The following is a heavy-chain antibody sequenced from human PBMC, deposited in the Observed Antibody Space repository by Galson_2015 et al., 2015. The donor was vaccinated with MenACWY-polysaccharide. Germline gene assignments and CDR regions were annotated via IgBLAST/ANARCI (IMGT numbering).Heavy chain of an antibody. V-gene: IGHV3-74*01. CDR1: GFTFSNYW. Sequence: SLRLSCAASGFTFSNYWMHWVRQAPGEGLVWVSRIKSDGSTTDNADSVKGRFTISRDNAKNTLYLEMNSLRVEDTAVYYCARDPHCGAGCSIHDAFDVWGQGTKVTVSS. D-gene: IGHD2-21*02. J-gene: IGHJ3*01. CDR3: ARDPHCGAGCSIHDAFDV. CDR2: IKSDGSTT.